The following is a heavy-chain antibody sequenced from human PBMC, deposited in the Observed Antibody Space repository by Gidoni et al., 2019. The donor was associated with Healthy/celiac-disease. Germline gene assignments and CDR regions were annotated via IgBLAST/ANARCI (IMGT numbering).Heavy chain of an antibody. V-gene: IGHV1-18*01. CDR1: GYTFTSYG. J-gene: IGHJ4*02. CDR3: ARTSGPYCGGDCYHGKYYFDY. CDR2: ISAYNGNT. Sequence: QVQLVQSGAEVKKPGASVKVSCKASGYTFTSYGISWGRQAPGQGLEWMGWISAYNGNTNYAQKLQGRVTMTTDTSTSTAYMELRSLRSDDTAVYYCARTSGPYCGGDCYHGKYYFDYWGQGTLVTVSS. D-gene: IGHD2-21*02.